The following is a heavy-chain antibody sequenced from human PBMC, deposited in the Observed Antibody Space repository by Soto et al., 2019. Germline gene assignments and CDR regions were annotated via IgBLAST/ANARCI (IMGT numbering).Heavy chain of an antibody. CDR3: ARDLGYCSGGSCYFPFDY. CDR2: ISSSSSTI. CDR1: GFTFSSYS. Sequence: PGGSLRLSCAASGFTFSSYSMNWVRQAPGKGLEWVSYISSSSSTIYYADSVKGRFTISRGNAKNSLYLQMNSLRDEDTAVYYCARDLGYCSGGSCYFPFDYWGQGTLVTVSS. D-gene: IGHD2-15*01. J-gene: IGHJ4*02. V-gene: IGHV3-48*02.